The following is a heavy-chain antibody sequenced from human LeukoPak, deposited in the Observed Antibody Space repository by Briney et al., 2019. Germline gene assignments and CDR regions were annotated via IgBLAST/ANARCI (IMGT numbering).Heavy chain of an antibody. CDR1: GYTFTAYY. V-gene: IGHV1-2*02. CDR2: INPNSGGT. CDR3: ARSIAVDYFDY. D-gene: IGHD6-19*01. Sequence: ASVKVSCKASGYTFTAYYVYWVRQAPGQGLEWMGWINPNSGGTNYAQKFQGRVTMTRDTSISTAYMELSRLTSDGTAVYYCARSIAVDYFDYWGQGTLVTVSS. J-gene: IGHJ4*02.